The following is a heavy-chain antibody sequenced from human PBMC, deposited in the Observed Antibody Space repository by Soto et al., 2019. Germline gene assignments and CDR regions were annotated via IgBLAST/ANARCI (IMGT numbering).Heavy chain of an antibody. D-gene: IGHD6-13*01. J-gene: IGHJ4*02. Sequence: SETLSLTCAVSGGSISSGGYSWSWIRQPPGKGLEWIGYIYHSGSTYYNPSLKSRVTIPVDRSKNQFSLRLSSVTAADTAVYYCASSHAGAHITAAVHWGQGTLVTSPQ. CDR1: GGSISSGGYS. V-gene: IGHV4-30-2*01. CDR2: IYHSGST. CDR3: ASSHAGAHITAAVH.